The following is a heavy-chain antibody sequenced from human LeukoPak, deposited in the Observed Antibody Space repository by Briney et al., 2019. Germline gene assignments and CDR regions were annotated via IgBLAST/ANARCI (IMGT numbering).Heavy chain of an antibody. CDR1: GGSISSSNW. Sequence: SGTLSLTCAVSGGSISSSNWWSWVRQPPGKGLEWIGEIYHSGSTNYNPSLKSRVTISVDKSKNQFSLKLSSVTAADTAVYYCARERGQQWLVLGTLDYWGQGTLVTVSS. CDR2: IYHSGST. V-gene: IGHV4-4*02. D-gene: IGHD6-19*01. CDR3: ARERGQQWLVLGTLDY. J-gene: IGHJ4*02.